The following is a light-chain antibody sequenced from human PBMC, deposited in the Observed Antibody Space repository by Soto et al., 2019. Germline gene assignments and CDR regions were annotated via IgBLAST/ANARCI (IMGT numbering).Light chain of an antibody. J-gene: IGKJ1*01. CDR1: QSISSW. V-gene: IGKV1-5*01. Sequence: DIQMTQSPSTLSASVGDRVTITCRASQSISSWLAWYQQKPGKAPKLLIYDATSLESGVPSRFSGSGSGTEFTLTISSLQPDDFATYYCQQYNSHPGTFGQGTKVDI. CDR2: DAT. CDR3: QQYNSHPGT.